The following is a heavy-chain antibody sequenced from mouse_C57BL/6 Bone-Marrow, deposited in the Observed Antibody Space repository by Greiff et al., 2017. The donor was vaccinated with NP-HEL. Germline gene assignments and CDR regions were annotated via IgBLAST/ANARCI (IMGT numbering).Heavy chain of an antibody. V-gene: IGHV1-26*01. D-gene: IGHD2-4*01. CDR2: INPNNGGT. J-gene: IGHJ2*01. CDR1: GYTFTDYY. Sequence: EVQLQQSGPELVKPGASVKISCKASGYTFTDYYMNWVKQSHGKSLEWIGDINPNNGGTSYNQKFKGKATLTVDKSSSTAYMELRSLTSEDSAVYYCARRRDDYAGVYFDYWGQGTTLTVSS. CDR3: ARRRDDYAGVYFDY.